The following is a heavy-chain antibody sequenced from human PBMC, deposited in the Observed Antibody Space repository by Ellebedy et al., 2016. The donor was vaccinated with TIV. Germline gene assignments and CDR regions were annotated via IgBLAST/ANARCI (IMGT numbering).Heavy chain of an antibody. D-gene: IGHD3-9*01. V-gene: IGHV3-7*03. Sequence: GGSLRLSCVASGFTFNYWMTWVRQAPGKGLQWVAHISQDGRETYYVDSVKGRFTISRDNANNSLNLQMISLRVEDTAVYYCARDRYFYQLDALDFWGQGTTLIVSS. J-gene: IGHJ3*01. CDR1: GFTFNYW. CDR3: ARDRYFYQLDALDF. CDR2: ISQDGRET.